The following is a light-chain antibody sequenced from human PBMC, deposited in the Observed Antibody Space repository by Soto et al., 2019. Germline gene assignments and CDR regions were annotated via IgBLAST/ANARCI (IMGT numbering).Light chain of an antibody. V-gene: IGKV3-11*01. Sequence: ELVLTQSPATLSLSPGERATLSCRASQSVSFYLGWYQQKPSQAPRLLIYDASKRATGIPARFSGSGSGTDFTLTISSLESEDFAVYYCQQGGTFGQGTKLEIK. CDR3: QQGGT. CDR1: QSVSFY. CDR2: DAS. J-gene: IGKJ1*01.